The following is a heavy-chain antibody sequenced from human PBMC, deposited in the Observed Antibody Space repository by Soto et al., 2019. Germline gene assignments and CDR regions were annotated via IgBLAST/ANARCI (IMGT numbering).Heavy chain of an antibody. CDR3: ARYNWNSYYFDY. J-gene: IGHJ4*02. CDR1: GFTFNNYK. V-gene: IGHV3-21*01. D-gene: IGHD1-7*01. Sequence: SLRLSCAASGFTFNNYKMNWVRQAPGKGLEWVSSISSGSGYIYYADSVKGRFTISRDNAKNSLYLHMNSLRAEDTAVYYCARYNWNSYYFDYWGQGSLVTVSS. CDR2: ISSGSGYI.